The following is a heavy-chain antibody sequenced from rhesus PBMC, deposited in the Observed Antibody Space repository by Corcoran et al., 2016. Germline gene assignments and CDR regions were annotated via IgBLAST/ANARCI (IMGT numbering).Heavy chain of an antibody. D-gene: IGHD1-20*01. CDR1: GFSISTTGTG. V-gene: IGHV2-95*01. Sequence: QVTLKESGPALVKPTQTLTLTCTFSGFSISTTGTGVGWIRQPPGKALEWLASIYWNDSKYYRTSLKGRLTISKDTSKNQVVLTMINMDPGDTATYYCARIGIAGTTLRFDVWGPGVLVTVSS. CDR2: IYWNDSK. J-gene: IGHJ5-1*01. CDR3: ARIGIAGTTLRFDV.